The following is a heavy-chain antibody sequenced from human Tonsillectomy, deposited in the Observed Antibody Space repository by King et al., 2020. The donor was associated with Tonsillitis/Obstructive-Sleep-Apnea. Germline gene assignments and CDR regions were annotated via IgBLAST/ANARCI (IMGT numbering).Heavy chain of an antibody. CDR1: GFIYSDYA. CDR3: TRAGWVY. Sequence: VQLVESGGDLVQPGGSLRLSCAASGFIYSDYAMTWIRQAPGKGLEWISTIGGNGETTYYADSVKGRFTLSRDNSKNTRYLQMNSLRAEDTAVYYCTRAGWVYWGQGTMVTVSS. CDR2: IGGNGETT. J-gene: IGHJ4*03. D-gene: IGHD1-26*01. V-gene: IGHV3-23*04.